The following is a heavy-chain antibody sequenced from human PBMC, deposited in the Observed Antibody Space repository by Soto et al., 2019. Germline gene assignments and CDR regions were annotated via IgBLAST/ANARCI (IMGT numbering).Heavy chain of an antibody. V-gene: IGHV4-30-4*01. J-gene: IGHJ5*02. D-gene: IGHD3-3*01. Sequence: SETLSLTCTVSCGSISSGDYYWSWIRQPPGKGLEWIGYIYYSGSTYYNPSLKSRVTISVDTSKNQFSLKLSSVTAADTAVYYCARGYYDFWSGYAPYNWFDPWGQGTLVTVSS. CDR3: ARGYYDFWSGYAPYNWFDP. CDR2: IYYSGST. CDR1: CGSISSGDYY.